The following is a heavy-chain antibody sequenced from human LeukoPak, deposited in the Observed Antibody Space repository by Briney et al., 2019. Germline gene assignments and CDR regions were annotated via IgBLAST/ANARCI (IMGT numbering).Heavy chain of an antibody. Sequence: SETLSLTCTVSGVSISSSNSYWGWIRQPPGKGLEWIGSIYYSGSTYYNPSLKSRVTISVDTSKNQFSLKLSSVTAADTAVYYCARVWGHGDYLDYWGQGTLVTVSS. CDR1: GVSISSSNSY. J-gene: IGHJ4*02. D-gene: IGHD4-17*01. CDR3: ARVWGHGDYLDY. CDR2: IYYSGST. V-gene: IGHV4-39*07.